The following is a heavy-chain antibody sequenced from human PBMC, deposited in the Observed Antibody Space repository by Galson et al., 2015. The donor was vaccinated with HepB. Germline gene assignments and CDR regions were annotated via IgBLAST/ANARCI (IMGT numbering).Heavy chain of an antibody. CDR1: GFTFRTYG. D-gene: IGHD4-23*01. CDR2: ISASGGDT. CDR3: AKRYSPSSAYGGSNYYFAMDV. J-gene: IGHJ6*02. V-gene: IGHV3-23*01. Sequence: SLRLSCAASGFTFRTYGMDWVRQAPGKGLEWVSVISASGGDTDYADSVKGRFTISRDNSKSTLYLQMNILRAEDTAVYYCAKRYSPSSAYGGSNYYFAMDVWGQGTTVTVSS.